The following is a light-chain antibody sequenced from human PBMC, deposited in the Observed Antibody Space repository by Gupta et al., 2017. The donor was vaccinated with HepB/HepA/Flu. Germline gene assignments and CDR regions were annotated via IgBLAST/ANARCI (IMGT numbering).Light chain of an antibody. V-gene: IGKV3-20*01. CDR1: QSVSSSY. CDR3: QQYGSSPLIT. CDR2: GAS. Sequence: EIVLTQSPGTLSLSPGERATLSCRASQSVSSSYLAWYQQKPGQAPRLLIYGASSRDPGIPDRFSGSGYGKDFTLTISRREPEDFAVYYCQQYGSSPLITFGPGTKVDIK. J-gene: IGKJ3*01.